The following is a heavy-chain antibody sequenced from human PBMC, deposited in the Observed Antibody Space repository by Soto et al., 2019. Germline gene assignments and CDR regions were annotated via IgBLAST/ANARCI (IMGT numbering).Heavy chain of an antibody. Sequence: PGESLKISCKGSGYTFTSYWIGWVRQMPGKGLAWMGIIYPGDSDTRYSPSFQGQVTISPDKSISTAYLQWSSLKASDTAMYYCARHAGSNYYGSGSYYNWFDPWGQGTLVTVSS. CDR1: GYTFTSYW. CDR2: IYPGDSDT. V-gene: IGHV5-51*01. D-gene: IGHD3-10*01. CDR3: ARHAGSNYYGSGSYYNWFDP. J-gene: IGHJ5*02.